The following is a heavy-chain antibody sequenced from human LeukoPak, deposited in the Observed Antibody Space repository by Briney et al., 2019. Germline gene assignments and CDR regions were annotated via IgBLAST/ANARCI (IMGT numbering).Heavy chain of an antibody. J-gene: IGHJ6*03. Sequence: SETLSLTCAVYGGSFSGYYWSWIRQPPGKGLEWIGEINHSGSTNYNPSLKSRVTISVDTSKNQFSLKLSSVTAADTAVYYCARGIDTDCGGDCYSTYYYYYYMDVWGKGTTVTVSS. CDR1: GGSFSGYY. CDR3: ARGIDTDCGGDCYSTYYYYYYMDV. D-gene: IGHD2-21*02. V-gene: IGHV4-34*01. CDR2: INHSGST.